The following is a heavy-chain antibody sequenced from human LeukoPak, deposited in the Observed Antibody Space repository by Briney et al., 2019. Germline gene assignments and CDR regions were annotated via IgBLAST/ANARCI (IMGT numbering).Heavy chain of an antibody. CDR1: GFIFSNYG. CDR3: AKTNVFGEKAEYCFDY. V-gene: IGHV3-30*18. Sequence: PGGSLRLSCAASGFIFSNYGTHWVRQAPGKGLEWVAVITYDGSNKYYAGSMKGRFTISRDNSKNTLYLQMNSLRTEDTAVYFCAKTNVFGEKAEYCFDYWGQGALVTVSS. CDR2: ITYDGSNK. D-gene: IGHD2-21*01. J-gene: IGHJ4*02.